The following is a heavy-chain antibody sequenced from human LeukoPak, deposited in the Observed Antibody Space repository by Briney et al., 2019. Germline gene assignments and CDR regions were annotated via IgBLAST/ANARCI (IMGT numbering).Heavy chain of an antibody. V-gene: IGHV3-15*01. J-gene: IGHJ4*02. CDR2: IKSKTDGGIT. Sequence: GGSLRLSCAASGFTFSNAWMSWVRQAPGKGLEWVGRIKSKTDGGITDYAAPVKGRFTISRDDSKNTLYLQMNSLKTEDTAVYYCTTDLTSFGYWGQGTLVTVSS. D-gene: IGHD2-2*01. CDR3: TTDLTSFGY. CDR1: GFTFSNAW.